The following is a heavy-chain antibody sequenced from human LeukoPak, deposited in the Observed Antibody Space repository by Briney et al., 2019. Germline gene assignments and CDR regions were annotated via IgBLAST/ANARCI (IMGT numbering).Heavy chain of an antibody. CDR3: ARVTPDPYTAMAIYPPDY. D-gene: IGHD5-18*01. Sequence: SETLSLTCTVSGYSISSGYYWGWIRQPPGKGLEWIGSIYHSGSTYYNPSLKSRVTISVDTSKNQFSLKLSSVTAADTAVYYCARVTPDPYTAMAIYPPDYWGQGTLVTVSS. J-gene: IGHJ4*02. V-gene: IGHV4-38-2*02. CDR2: IYHSGST. CDR1: GYSISSGYY.